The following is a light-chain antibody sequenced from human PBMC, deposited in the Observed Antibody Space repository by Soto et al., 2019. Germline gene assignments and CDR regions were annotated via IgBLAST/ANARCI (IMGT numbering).Light chain of an antibody. Sequence: QSVLTQSSSASASLGSSVKLTCTLSSGHSSYIIAWHQQQPGKAPRYLMKLEGSGSYNKGSGVPDRFSGSSSGADRYLTISNLQSEDEADYYCETWDSNTKVFGEGTKLTVL. J-gene: IGLJ3*02. CDR1: SGHSSYI. CDR3: ETWDSNTKV. CDR2: LEGSGSY. V-gene: IGLV4-60*03.